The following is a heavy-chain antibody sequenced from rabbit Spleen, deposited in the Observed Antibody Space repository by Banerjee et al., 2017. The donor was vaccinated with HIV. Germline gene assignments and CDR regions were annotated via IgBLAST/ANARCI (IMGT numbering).Heavy chain of an antibody. J-gene: IGHJ4*01. Sequence: QSLEESGGGLVQPEGSLALTCKASGFSFSSSDYICWVRQAPGKGLECIACIYADSSGSTYYASWAKGRFTISKTSSTTVTLQMTSLTAADTATYFCARDISNYVPHYFELWGQGTLVTVS. CDR1: GFSFSSSDY. V-gene: IGHV1S40*01. CDR3: ARDISNYVPHYFEL. CDR2: IYADSSGST. D-gene: IGHD8-1*01.